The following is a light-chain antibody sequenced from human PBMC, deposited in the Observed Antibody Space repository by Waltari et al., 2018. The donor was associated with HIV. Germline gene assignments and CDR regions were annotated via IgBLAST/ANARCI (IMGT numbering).Light chain of an antibody. CDR3: QQYFSNPRT. CDR1: QSVLHSSNRNNY. Sequence: DIVMTQSPDSLVVSLGERATINCKSSQSVLHSSNRNNYLAWYQQKPGQPPKLLIYWASSRGSGVPDRFSGSGSGTNFTLTISSLQAEDVAVYYCQQYFSNPRTFGQGT. V-gene: IGKV4-1*01. J-gene: IGKJ1*01. CDR2: WAS.